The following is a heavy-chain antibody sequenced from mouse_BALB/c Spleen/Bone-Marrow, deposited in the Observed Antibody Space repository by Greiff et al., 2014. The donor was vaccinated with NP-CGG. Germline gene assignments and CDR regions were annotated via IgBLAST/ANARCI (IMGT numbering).Heavy chain of an antibody. J-gene: IGHJ4*01. V-gene: IGHV5-4*02. D-gene: IGHD2-14*01. CDR2: ISDGGSYT. CDR1: GFTFSDYY. CDR3: ARTYRPFALDY. Sequence: EVKLEESGGGLVKPGGSLKLSCAASGFTFSDYYMYWVRQTPEKRLEWVATISDGGSYTDYPGSVKGRFTVSRDNAKNNLYLQMSSLKSEDTAMYFCARTYRPFALDYWGQGTSVTVSS.